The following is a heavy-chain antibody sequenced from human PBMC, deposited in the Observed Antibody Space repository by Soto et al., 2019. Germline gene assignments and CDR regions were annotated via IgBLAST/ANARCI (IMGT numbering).Heavy chain of an antibody. D-gene: IGHD3-22*01. CDR3: ARTTWGFHYYDRKQYDMDV. CDR2: INHSGST. CDR1: GGSSSGYY. Sequence: SETLSLTCAVYGGSSSGYYWSWIRQPPGKGLEWIGEINHSGSTNYNPSLKSRVTISVDTSKNQFSLKLTSVTAADTAVYYCARTTWGFHYYDRKQYDMDVWGQGTTVTVSS. V-gene: IGHV4-34*01. J-gene: IGHJ6*02.